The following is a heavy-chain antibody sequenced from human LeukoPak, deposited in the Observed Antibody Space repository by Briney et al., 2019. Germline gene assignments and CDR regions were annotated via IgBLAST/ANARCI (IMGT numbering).Heavy chain of an antibody. CDR1: GFTFSSYA. CDR2: ISGSGGRT. CDR3: AKRYSSLGAGPFDY. J-gene: IGHJ4*02. V-gene: IGHV3-23*01. Sequence: GGSLRLSCAASGFTFSSYAMSWVRQAPGKGLEWGSAISGSGGRTYYADSVKGRFTISSDNPKNTLYLPMNSLRAEDTPVYYCAKRYSSLGAGPFDYWGQGTLVTVSS. D-gene: IGHD5-18*01.